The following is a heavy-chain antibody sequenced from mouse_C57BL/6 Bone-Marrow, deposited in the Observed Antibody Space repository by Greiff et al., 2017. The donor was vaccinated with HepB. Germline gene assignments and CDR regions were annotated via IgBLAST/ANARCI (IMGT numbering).Heavy chain of an antibody. CDR1: GYSFTGYY. Sequence: VQLQQSGPELVKPGASVKISCKASGYSFTGYYMNWVKQSPEKSLEWIGEINPSTGGTTYNQKFKAKATLTVDKSSSTAYMQLKSLTSEDSAVYYWATTTVVATRYFDVWGTGTTVTVSS. V-gene: IGHV1-42*01. D-gene: IGHD1-1*01. J-gene: IGHJ1*03. CDR2: INPSTGGT. CDR3: ATTTVVATRYFDV.